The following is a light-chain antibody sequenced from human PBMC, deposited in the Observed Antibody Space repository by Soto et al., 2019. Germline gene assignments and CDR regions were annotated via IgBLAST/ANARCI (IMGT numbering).Light chain of an antibody. CDR1: RSLSSSY. CDR3: QQQGT. V-gene: IGKV3-20*01. Sequence: EIVLTQSPGTLSLSPWERATLSCRASRSLSSSYVVWYQQKPGQAPRLLIYAASRRATGISDRFSGSGSATEYTLTLSRLEPEDFAVYYCQQQGTFGQGTKLEIK. J-gene: IGKJ2*01. CDR2: AAS.